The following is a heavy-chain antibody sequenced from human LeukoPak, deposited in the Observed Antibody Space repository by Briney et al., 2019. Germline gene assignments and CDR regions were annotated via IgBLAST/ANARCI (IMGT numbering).Heavy chain of an antibody. Sequence: GGSLRLSCAASRFTFSAAWMNWVRQAPGKGLEWVGRIKSKSNGGPTHFAAPVRDRFTISRDDSKNTLNLQMDSLRPEDTAVYYCVADLPGTNSPYFDYWGQGTLVTVSS. V-gene: IGHV3-15*01. CDR1: RFTFSAAW. CDR3: VADLPGTNSPYFDY. D-gene: IGHD4/OR15-4a*01. J-gene: IGHJ4*02. CDR2: IKSKSNGGPT.